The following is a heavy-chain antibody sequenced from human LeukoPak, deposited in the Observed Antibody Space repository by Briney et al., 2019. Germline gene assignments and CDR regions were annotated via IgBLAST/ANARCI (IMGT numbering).Heavy chain of an antibody. CDR2: ITPNSGGT. CDR1: GYTFTAYY. V-gene: IGHV1-2*02. CDR3: ARGFRLSVIEDWFDP. Sequence: GASVKVSCKASGYTFTAYYMHWVRQAPGQGLEWMGWITPNSGGTKYAQKFQGRVTMARDTSISTAYMELSGLRSDDTAVYYCARGFRLSVIEDWFDPWGQGTLVTVSS. D-gene: IGHD3-16*02. J-gene: IGHJ5*02.